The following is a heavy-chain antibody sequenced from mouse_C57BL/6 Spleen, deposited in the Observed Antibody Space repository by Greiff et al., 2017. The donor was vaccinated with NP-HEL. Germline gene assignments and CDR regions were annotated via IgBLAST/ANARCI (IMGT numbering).Heavy chain of an antibody. D-gene: IGHD6-1*01. V-gene: IGHV1-42*01. J-gene: IGHJ1*03. Sequence: EVQLQQSGPELVKPGASVKISCKASGYSFTGYYMNWVKQSPEKSLEWIGEINPSTGGTTYNQKFKAKATLTVDKSSSTAYMQLKSLTSEDSAVYYCATSQPWYFDVWGTGTTVTVSS. CDR3: ATSQPWYFDV. CDR2: INPSTGGT. CDR1: GYSFTGYY.